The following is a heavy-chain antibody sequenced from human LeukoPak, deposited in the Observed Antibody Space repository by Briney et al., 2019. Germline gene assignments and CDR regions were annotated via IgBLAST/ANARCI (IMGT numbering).Heavy chain of an antibody. J-gene: IGHJ5*02. CDR1: GFTFSRYW. Sequence: GRSLRLSCAASGFTFSRYWMHWVRQAPGNGLVWASRIGDEGTPRTSADSVKVRFTISRDNAKSTLYLQMNSMRAEDTAVYYCARASRGNWFDPWGQGTLVTVSS. V-gene: IGHV3-74*03. CDR3: ARASRGNWFDP. D-gene: IGHD3-10*01. CDR2: IGDEGTPR.